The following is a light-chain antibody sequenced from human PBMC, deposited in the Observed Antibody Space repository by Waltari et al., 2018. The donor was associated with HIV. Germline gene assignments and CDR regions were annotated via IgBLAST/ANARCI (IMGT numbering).Light chain of an antibody. CDR2: TAS. Sequence: DIQMTQSPSSLSASVADRVTITCRATQTISGYLNWYQQRPGKAPNLLIFTASTLQSGVPSRFSGSGSGTDFTLTISRLQPEDIATYYCQQTYITPWTFGQGTKVEV. J-gene: IGKJ1*01. V-gene: IGKV1-39*01. CDR3: QQTYITPWT. CDR1: QTISGY.